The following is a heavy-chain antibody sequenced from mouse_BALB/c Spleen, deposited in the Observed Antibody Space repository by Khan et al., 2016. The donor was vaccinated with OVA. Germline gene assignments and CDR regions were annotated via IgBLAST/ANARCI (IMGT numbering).Heavy chain of an antibody. V-gene: IGHV1S136*01. D-gene: IGHD1-1*01. CDR2: IYPYNDDT. CDR3: ARSTTDYYTMGY. CDR1: GYTFTDYV. J-gene: IGHJ4*01. Sequence: VQLQQSGPELVKPGASVKMSCKASGYTFTDYVMHWVKQKPGQGLEWIGYIYPYNDDTDSNARFKGKATLTLDKSSNTAYMDLSSLTSADSAVDYCARSTTDYYTMGYGGQGTSVTVSS.